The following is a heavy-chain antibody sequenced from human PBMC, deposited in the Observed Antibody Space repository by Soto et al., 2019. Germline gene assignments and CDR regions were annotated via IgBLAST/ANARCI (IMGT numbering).Heavy chain of an antibody. J-gene: IGHJ4*02. Sequence: PGGSLRLSCAASGFTFSSYWMHWVRQVPGKGLMWVSHINGDGTKISYADSVKGRFTISRDNANSTLYLEMTSLTVDDTAVYFCARDGIVYSYGYGAWGQGTRVTAPQ. D-gene: IGHD5-18*01. CDR2: INGDGTKI. CDR3: ARDGIVYSYGYGA. CDR1: GFTFSSYW. V-gene: IGHV3-74*01.